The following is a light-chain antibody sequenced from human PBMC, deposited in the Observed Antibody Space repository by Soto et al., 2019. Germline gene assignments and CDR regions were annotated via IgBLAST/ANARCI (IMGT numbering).Light chain of an antibody. CDR1: QGMSSY. CDR2: AAS. J-gene: IGKJ1*01. V-gene: IGKV1-9*01. Sequence: DIQLTQSPAFLSASVGDRATITCRASQGMSSYLAWYQQKPGQAPKLLIYAASNLPSGVPSRFSGSGSGTAFTLTISSLQPEDFAAYYCQQRNSYTRTFGQGTKVEIK. CDR3: QQRNSYTRT.